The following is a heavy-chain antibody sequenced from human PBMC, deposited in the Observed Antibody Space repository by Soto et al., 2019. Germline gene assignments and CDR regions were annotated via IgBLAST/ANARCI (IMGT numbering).Heavy chain of an antibody. CDR2: IDPSDSYT. D-gene: IGHD5-12*01. V-gene: IGHV5-10-1*01. CDR1: GYSFTSSW. Sequence: EFMKISCKGFGYSFTSSWISWVRQIPGKGLEWMGRIDPSDSYTNYSPSFQGHVTISADKSISTAYLQWSSLKASDTAMYYCAAGVDIVATIATIYYYYYGMDVWGQGTTVTVSS. J-gene: IGHJ6*02. CDR3: AAGVDIVATIATIYYYYYGMDV.